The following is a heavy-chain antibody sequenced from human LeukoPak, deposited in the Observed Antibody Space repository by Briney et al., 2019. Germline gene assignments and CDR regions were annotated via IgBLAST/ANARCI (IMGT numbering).Heavy chain of an antibody. CDR1: GFTFSSYG. V-gene: IGHV3-30*18. D-gene: IGHD2-2*01. CDR2: ISYDGNYK. Sequence: PGGSLRLSCAASGFTFSSYGMHWVRQAPGKGLEWVAVISYDGNYKYYADSVKGRFTISRDNSKNTLCLQMSSLRAEDTAVYYCAKFPPYCSSTSCNDAFDIWGQGTMVTVSS. CDR3: AKFPPYCSSTSCNDAFDI. J-gene: IGHJ3*02.